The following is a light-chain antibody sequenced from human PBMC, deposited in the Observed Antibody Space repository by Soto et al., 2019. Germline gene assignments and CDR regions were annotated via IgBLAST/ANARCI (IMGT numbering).Light chain of an antibody. Sequence: QSALTQPASVSGSPGQSITISCTGTSSDVGGYNYVSWYQQHPGKAPKLMIYEVNNRPSGVSTRFSGSKSGTTASLTISGLLSEDEADYYCSSFASSISVVFGGGTQLTVL. CDR3: SSFASSISVV. J-gene: IGLJ2*01. CDR2: EVN. CDR1: SSDVGGYNY. V-gene: IGLV2-14*03.